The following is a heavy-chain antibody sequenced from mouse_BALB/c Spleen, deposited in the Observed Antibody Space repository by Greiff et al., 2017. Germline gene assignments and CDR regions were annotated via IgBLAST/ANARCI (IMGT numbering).Heavy chain of an antibody. J-gene: IGHJ4*01. V-gene: IGHV1-80*01. CDR1: GYAFSSYW. D-gene: IGHD2-1*01. Sequence: VQVVESGAELVRPGSSVKISCKASGYAFSSYWMNWVKQRPGQGLEWIGQIYPGDGDTNYNGKFKGKATLTADKSSSTAYMQLSSLTSEDSAVYYCARSAPYGNYYYAMDYWGQGTSVTVSS. CDR2: IYPGDGDT. CDR3: ARSAPYGNYYYAMDY.